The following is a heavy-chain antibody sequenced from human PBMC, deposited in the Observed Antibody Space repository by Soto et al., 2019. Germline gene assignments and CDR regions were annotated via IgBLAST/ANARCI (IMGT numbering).Heavy chain of an antibody. CDR1: GFDFDDFA. Sequence: VQLVESGGGEIQTGASLRLSCAAAGFDFDDFAMHWVRQAPGEGLEWVSLINSDGTDSYYMDSVRGRFTISRDNAKRSLYLQMKSLRAEDTAVYYCARDFYGGYTYGPGDYWGQGALVAVSS. D-gene: IGHD5-18*01. J-gene: IGHJ4*02. CDR2: INSDGTDS. V-gene: IGHV3-43D*03. CDR3: ARDFYGGYTYGPGDY.